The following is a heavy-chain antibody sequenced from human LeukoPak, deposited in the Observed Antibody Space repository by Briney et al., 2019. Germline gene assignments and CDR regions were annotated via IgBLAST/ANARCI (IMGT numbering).Heavy chain of an antibody. CDR3: ARCTYYDFWSGYYQSFDY. J-gene: IGHJ4*02. Sequence: GGSLRLSCAASGFTFSSYSMNWVRQAPGKGLEWVSYISSSSSTIYYADSVKGRFTISRDNAKNSLYLQLNSLRAEDTAVYYCARCTYYDFWSGYYQSFDYWGQGTLVTVSS. CDR2: ISSSSSTI. CDR1: GFTFSSYS. V-gene: IGHV3-48*01. D-gene: IGHD3-3*01.